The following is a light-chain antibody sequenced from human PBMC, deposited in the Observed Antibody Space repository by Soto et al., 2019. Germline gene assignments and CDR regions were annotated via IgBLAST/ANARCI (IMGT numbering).Light chain of an antibody. V-gene: IGLV2-8*01. CDR1: SSDVGGYNY. J-gene: IGLJ1*01. CDR2: EVS. Sequence: QSVLTQPPSASGSPGQSVTISCTGTSSDVGGYNYVSWYQQHPGKAPELMIYEVSKRPSGVPDRFSGSKSGNTASLTVSGLQAEDEADYYCSSYAGSNNNYVFGTGTKVTVL. CDR3: SSYAGSNNNYV.